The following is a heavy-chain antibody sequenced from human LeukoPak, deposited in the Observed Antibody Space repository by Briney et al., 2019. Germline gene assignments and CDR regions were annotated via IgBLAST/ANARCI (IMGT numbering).Heavy chain of an antibody. CDR2: IYSGGST. V-gene: IGHV3-66*01. D-gene: IGHD3-9*01. CDR3: ARDQAYDILTGQRYYYGMDV. J-gene: IGHJ6*02. CDR1: GFTVSSNY. Sequence: GGSLRLSCAASGFTVSSNYMSWVRQAPGKGLEWVSVIYSGGSTYYADSVKGRFTISRDNSKNTLYLQMNSLRAEDTAVYYCARDQAYDILTGQRYYYGMDVWGQGTTVTVSS.